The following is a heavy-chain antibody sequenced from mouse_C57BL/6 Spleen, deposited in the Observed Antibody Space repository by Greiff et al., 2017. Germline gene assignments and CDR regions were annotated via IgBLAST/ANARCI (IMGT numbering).Heavy chain of an antibody. J-gene: IGHJ4*01. Sequence: EVNLVESGAELVKPGASVKLSCTASGFNIKDYYMHWVKQRTEQGLEWIGRIDPEDGETKYDPKFQGKATITADTSSNTAYLQLSSLTSEDTAVYYCANSYGSSLFYAMDYWGQGTSVTVSS. CDR2: IDPEDGET. V-gene: IGHV14-2*01. CDR1: GFNIKDYY. CDR3: ANSYGSSLFYAMDY. D-gene: IGHD1-1*01.